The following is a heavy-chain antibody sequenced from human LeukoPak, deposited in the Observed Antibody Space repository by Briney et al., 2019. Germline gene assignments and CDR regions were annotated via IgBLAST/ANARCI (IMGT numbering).Heavy chain of an antibody. CDR1: GFTFSTYW. CDR3: AKEAGYSGYDYPDY. D-gene: IGHD5-12*01. CDR2: ISGSAYST. Sequence: GGSLRLSCTVSGFTFSTYWMSWVRQAPGKGLEWVSGISGSAYSTYYADSVQGRFTISRDNSKNTLYLQMNSLRAEDTAVYYCAKEAGYSGYDYPDYWGQGTLVTVSS. V-gene: IGHV3-23*01. J-gene: IGHJ4*02.